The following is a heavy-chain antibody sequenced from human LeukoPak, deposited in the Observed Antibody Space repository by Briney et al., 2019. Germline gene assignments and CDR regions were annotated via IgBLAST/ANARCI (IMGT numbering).Heavy chain of an antibody. CDR2: LHPNTGGT. CDR1: GYTFIGYY. V-gene: IGHV1-2*02. CDR3: ASGENWSSSSRGAFDI. J-gene: IGHJ3*02. Sequence: ASVKVSCKASGYTFIGYYMHWVRQAPGQGLEWMGWLHPNTGGTLYAQKFEGRVTMTRGTSISTAYMELSRLRSDDTAVYYCASGENWSSSSRGAFDIWGQGTMVTVSS. D-gene: IGHD6-6*01.